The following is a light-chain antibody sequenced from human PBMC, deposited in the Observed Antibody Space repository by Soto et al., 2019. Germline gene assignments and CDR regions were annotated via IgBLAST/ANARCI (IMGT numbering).Light chain of an antibody. CDR3: CSYTRSTTVA. V-gene: IGLV2-14*03. Sequence: QSVLTQPASVSGSPGQSISISCTGTNSDVGRYDYVSWYQQHPGKAPNLLIYDVTNRPSGVSVRFSGSKSGNTASLTISGLQADDEADYYCCSYTRSTTVAFGTGTKLTVL. J-gene: IGLJ2*01. CDR1: NSDVGRYDY. CDR2: DVT.